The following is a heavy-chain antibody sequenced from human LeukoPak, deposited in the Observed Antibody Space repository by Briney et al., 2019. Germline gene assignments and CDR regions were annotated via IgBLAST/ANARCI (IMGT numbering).Heavy chain of an antibody. D-gene: IGHD3-10*01. CDR1: GFTFSSYA. J-gene: IGHJ4*02. CDR2: ISGSGGST. CDR3: AKGYGSGSYLADY. Sequence: PGGSLRLSCAASGFTFSSYAMNWVRQAPGKGLEWVSAISGSGGSTYYADSVKGRFTISRDNSKNTLYLQMNSLRAEDTAVYYWAKGYGSGSYLADYWGQGTLVTVSS. V-gene: IGHV3-23*01.